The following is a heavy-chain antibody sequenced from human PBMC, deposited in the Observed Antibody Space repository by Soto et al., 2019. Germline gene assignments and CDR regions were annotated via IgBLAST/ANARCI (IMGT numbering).Heavy chain of an antibody. CDR2: ISGSGDKT. V-gene: IGHV3-23*01. CDR1: GFTFRSYA. CDR3: AKSGQSSWANMDV. D-gene: IGHD2-2*01. Sequence: GGSLRLSCAASGFTFRSYAISWVRQAPGKGLEWVSTISGSGDKTYYADSVKGRFTISRDNSKNTLSLQMNSLRAEDTAVYYCAKSGQSSWANMDVWGQGTTVTVSS. J-gene: IGHJ6*02.